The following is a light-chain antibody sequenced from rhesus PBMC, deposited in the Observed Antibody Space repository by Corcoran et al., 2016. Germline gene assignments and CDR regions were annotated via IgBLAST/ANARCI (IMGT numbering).Light chain of an antibody. CDR3: QKHELSPLS. V-gene: IGKV1-69*01. Sequence: DIQMTQSPSSLYASVGERVTITCRASQGISNWMAWYKQKQGKAPNLIIYRASNLEKGVPTRFSGSGSGTAFTLTISILHPQDIATYYCQKHELSPLSFGGGTKVEIK. CDR2: RAS. J-gene: IGKJ4*01. CDR1: QGISNW.